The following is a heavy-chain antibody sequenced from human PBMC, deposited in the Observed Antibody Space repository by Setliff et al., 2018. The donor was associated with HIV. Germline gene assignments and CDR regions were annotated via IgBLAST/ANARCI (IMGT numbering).Heavy chain of an antibody. J-gene: IGHJ1*01. CDR2: PHSSGDA. Sequence: PSETLSLTCSVSGGSVSSSSYYWTWIRQPAGKGLEWIGHPHSSGDAYYGPSLKSRVAMSLDTSKNQFSLRLNSVTAADTAVYYCARESPSMSLDAWGQGTLVTVSS. CDR3: ARESPSMSLDA. D-gene: IGHD3-10*02. CDR1: GGSVSSSSYY. V-gene: IGHV4-61*09.